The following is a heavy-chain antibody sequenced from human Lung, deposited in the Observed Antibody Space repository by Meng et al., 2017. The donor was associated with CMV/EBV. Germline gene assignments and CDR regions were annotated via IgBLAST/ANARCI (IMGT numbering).Heavy chain of an antibody. CDR1: GGTFGSYT. CDR2: IIPILGIA. J-gene: IGHJ4*02. D-gene: IGHD3-3*02. CDR3: ARLLAGARNDG. V-gene: IGHV1-69*02. Sequence: SXXVSCKASGGTFGSYTLSWVRQAPGQGPEWMGRIIPILGIANYAQKFQGRITMTTDKSTNTVYMELSSLRAEDTATYYCARLLAGARNDGWGQGTLVTVSS.